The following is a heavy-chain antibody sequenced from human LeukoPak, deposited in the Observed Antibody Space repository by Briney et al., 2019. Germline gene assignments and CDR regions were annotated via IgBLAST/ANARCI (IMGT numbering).Heavy chain of an antibody. CDR2: IKQGGSDK. Sequence: GGSLRLSCEASGFTLSNHWMIWVRQAPGKGLEWVATIKQGGSDKFYVDSVKGRFTISGDNARNSLYLQMNSLRAEDTAVYYCARDPFELWGQGTLVTVSS. CDR3: ARDPFEL. J-gene: IGHJ4*02. V-gene: IGHV3-7*01. D-gene: IGHD1-26*01. CDR1: GFTLSNHW.